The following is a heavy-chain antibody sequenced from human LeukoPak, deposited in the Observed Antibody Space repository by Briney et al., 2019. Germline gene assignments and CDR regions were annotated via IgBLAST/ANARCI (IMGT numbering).Heavy chain of an antibody. V-gene: IGHV4-34*01. Sequence: PSETLSLTCAVSGESFSGNFWTWIRQSPGKGLEWIGEIDNNGITNYNPSLKSRVTMPVDTTRKRFSLRLTSESAADTGVYYCARGGGGAKAFEYRGQGFLVNVSS. CDR1: GESFSGNF. J-gene: IGHJ4*02. CDR3: ARGGGGAKAFEY. D-gene: IGHD1-26*01. CDR2: IDNNGIT.